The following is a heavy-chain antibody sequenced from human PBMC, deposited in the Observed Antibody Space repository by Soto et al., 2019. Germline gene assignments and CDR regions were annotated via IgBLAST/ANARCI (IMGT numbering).Heavy chain of an antibody. CDR1: GGSFRSDNSY. J-gene: IGHJ4*02. CDR3: ATRTVFRPLAC. D-gene: IGHD4-4*01. Sequence: QVQLQESGPGLVNPTEPLSLTCTVSGGSFRSDNSYWIWIRRPPGKGLECIGYISYSGSTNYNPSLKSRVTISVDTSKNQFSLKLSSVTAADTAVYYCATRTVFRPLACWGQGTLVTVSS. CDR2: ISYSGST. V-gene: IGHV4-61*01.